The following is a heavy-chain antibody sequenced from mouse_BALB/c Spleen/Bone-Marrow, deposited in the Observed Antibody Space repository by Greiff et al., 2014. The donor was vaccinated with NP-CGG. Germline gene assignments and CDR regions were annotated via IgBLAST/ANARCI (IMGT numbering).Heavy chain of an antibody. V-gene: IGHV2-9*02. CDR1: GFSLTTYG. D-gene: IGHD2-2*01. CDR2: IWAGGGT. J-gene: IGHJ4*01. Sequence: QVQLQQSGPGLVAPSQSLSITCTVSGFSLTTYGVHWVRQTPGKGLEWLGVIWAGGGTNYNSALMSRLSISKDNSKSQVFLKMNSLQIDDRAMYYCARDREYGYYYVMDYRGQGTSITVSS. CDR3: ARDREYGYYYVMDY.